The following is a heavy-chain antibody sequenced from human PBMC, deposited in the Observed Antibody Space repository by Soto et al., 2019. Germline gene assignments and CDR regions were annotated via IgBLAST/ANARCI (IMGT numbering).Heavy chain of an antibody. CDR1: GFTFNNYA. Sequence: EVQLVESGGVVVQPGGSLRLSCAASGFTFNNYAMHWVRQAPRKGLEWVSLISWGGDTTHYADSVKGRVTISRDNSKNSLYLQMNSLRPEDSAKYYCARDVGSSGYYGMDVWGQGTTVTVSS. J-gene: IGHJ6*02. CDR2: ISWGGDTT. V-gene: IGHV3-43D*04. D-gene: IGHD6-6*01. CDR3: ARDVGSSGYYGMDV.